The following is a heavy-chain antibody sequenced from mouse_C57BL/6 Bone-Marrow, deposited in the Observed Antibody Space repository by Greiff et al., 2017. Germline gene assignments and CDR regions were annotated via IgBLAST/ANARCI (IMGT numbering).Heavy chain of an antibody. Sequence: EVKLMESGGGLVKPGGSLKLSCAASGFTFSSYAMSWVRQTPEKRLEWVATISAGGSYTYYPNNVKGRFTISRDKAKNNLYLQMSHLKSEDSAMYYCARDQDGSSYWYFDVWGTGTTVTVSS. D-gene: IGHD1-1*01. CDR2: ISAGGSYT. J-gene: IGHJ1*03. CDR1: GFTFSSYA. V-gene: IGHV5-4*01. CDR3: ARDQDGSSYWYFDV.